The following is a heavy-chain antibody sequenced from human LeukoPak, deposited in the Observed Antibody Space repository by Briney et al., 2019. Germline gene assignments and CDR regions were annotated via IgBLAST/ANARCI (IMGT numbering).Heavy chain of an antibody. CDR3: ARHGVYTSSSFDC. V-gene: IGHV4-39*01. CDR2: VYYSGNT. J-gene: IGHJ4*02. D-gene: IGHD6-19*01. CDR1: GGSISSRNYY. Sequence: PSETLSLTCTVSGGSISSRNYYWGWIRQPPGKGLEWIGSVYYSGNTYYSPSLKSRVAISVDTSKNHSSLKLTSVTAADTAVYYCARHGVYTSSSFDCWGQGTLVTVSS.